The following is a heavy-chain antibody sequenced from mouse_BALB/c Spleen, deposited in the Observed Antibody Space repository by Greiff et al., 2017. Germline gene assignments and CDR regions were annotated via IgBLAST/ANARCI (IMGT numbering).Heavy chain of an antibody. CDR1: GYTFTSYW. D-gene: IGHD1-1*01. J-gene: IGHJ2*01. Sequence: VQLQQPGAELVKPGASVKLSCKASGYTFTSYWMHWVKQRPGQGLEWIGEIDPSDSYTNYNQKFKGKATLTVDKSSSTAYMQLSSLTSEDSAVYYCARWDTTRDYWGQGTTLTVSS. CDR3: ARWDTTRDY. CDR2: IDPSDSYT. V-gene: IGHV1-69*02.